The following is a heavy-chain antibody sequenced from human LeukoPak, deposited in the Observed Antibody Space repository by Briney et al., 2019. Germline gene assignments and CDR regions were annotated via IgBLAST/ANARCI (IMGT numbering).Heavy chain of an antibody. D-gene: IGHD2-15*01. V-gene: IGHV3-23*01. Sequence: GGSLRLSCEASGFTFSSYAMNWVRQAPGKGLEWVSAISGSSGASYYADSVKGRFTISRDNSKNTLYLQMNSLRADDTAIYYCAKDSRYCSAGSCYPDWFDPWGQGTLVTVSS. CDR1: GFTFSSYA. J-gene: IGHJ5*02. CDR3: AKDSRYCSAGSCYPDWFDP. CDR2: ISGSSGAS.